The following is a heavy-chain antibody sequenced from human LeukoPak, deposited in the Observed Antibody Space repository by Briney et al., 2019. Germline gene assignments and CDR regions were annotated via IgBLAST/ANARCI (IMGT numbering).Heavy chain of an antibody. CDR2: IYYSGST. D-gene: IGHD5-12*01. CDR1: GGSISSYY. V-gene: IGHV4-59*01. CDR3: ASGGYSGYDTPPLDY. Sequence: PSETLSLTCTVSGGSISSYYWSWIRQPPGKGLEWIGYIYYSGSTNYNPSLKSRVTISVDTSKNQFSLKLSSVTAADTAVYYCASGGYSGYDTPPLDYWGQGTLVTVSS. J-gene: IGHJ4*02.